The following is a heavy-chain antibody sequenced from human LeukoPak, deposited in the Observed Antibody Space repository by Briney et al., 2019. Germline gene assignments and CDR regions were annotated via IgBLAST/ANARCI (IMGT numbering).Heavy chain of an antibody. D-gene: IGHD3-22*01. Sequence: PSETLSLTCTVSGGSISSYYWSWIRQPPGKGLEWIGYIYSSGGTNYNPSLKSRVTISVDTSKNQFSLKLSSVTAADTTVYYCARQREYYESSGYYSFDYWGQGTLDTVSS. J-gene: IGHJ4*02. CDR2: IYSSGGT. V-gene: IGHV4-59*08. CDR3: ARQREYYESSGYYSFDY. CDR1: GGSISSYY.